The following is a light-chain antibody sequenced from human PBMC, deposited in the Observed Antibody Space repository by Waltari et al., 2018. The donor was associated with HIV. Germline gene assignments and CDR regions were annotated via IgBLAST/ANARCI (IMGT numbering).Light chain of an antibody. CDR2: DVS. CDR3: SSYTSSNTLYVV. J-gene: IGLJ2*01. V-gene: IGLV2-14*01. Sequence: QSALTQPASVSGSPGQSITISCTGTSSDVGGYNYVSWYQQHPGKAPKLMIYDVSYRPSGVSNRFSGSKSGNTASLTISGLQAEDEADYYCSSYTSSNTLYVVFGGGTKLTVL. CDR1: SSDVGGYNY.